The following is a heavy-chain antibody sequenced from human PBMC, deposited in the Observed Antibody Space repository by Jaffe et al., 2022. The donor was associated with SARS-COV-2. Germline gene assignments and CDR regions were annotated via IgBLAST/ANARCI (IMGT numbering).Heavy chain of an antibody. Sequence: QVQLVQSGAEVKKPGASVKVSCKASGYTFTSYYMHWVRQAPGEGLEWMGVINPDSGATSYQQKFQGRVTMTRDTSTSTVYMELSSLRSEDTAVYYCARAADSWSADYWGQGTLVSVSS. CDR1: GYTFTSYY. CDR2: INPDSGAT. CDR3: ARAADSWSADY. V-gene: IGHV1-46*01. D-gene: IGHD6-13*01. J-gene: IGHJ4*02.